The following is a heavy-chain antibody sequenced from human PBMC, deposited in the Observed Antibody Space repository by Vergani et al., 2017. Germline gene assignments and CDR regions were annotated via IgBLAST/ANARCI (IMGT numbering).Heavy chain of an antibody. V-gene: IGHV4-39*01. J-gene: IGHJ3*01. CDR1: GVSIRTTSYY. D-gene: IGHD5-24*01. CDR3: ARPLREGRDGYVTGAFDL. CDR2: LLYSGTA. Sequence: QLQLQESGPGLVKPSETLSLTCSVSGVSIRTTSYYWGWIRQSPGKGLEWIGSLLYSGTAYYNPSLKSRVTISADTSKNQFPLRLNSVTAADTAVYSCARPLREGRDGYVTGAFDLWGQGTVVIVSS.